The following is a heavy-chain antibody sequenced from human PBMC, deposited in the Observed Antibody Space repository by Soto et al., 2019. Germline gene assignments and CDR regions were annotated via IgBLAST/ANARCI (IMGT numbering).Heavy chain of an antibody. V-gene: IGHV3-30-3*01. J-gene: IGHJ6*02. CDR3: ARSRNGSGSYTHFYYGLDV. D-gene: IGHD3-10*01. CDR1: GFTFISYA. CDR2: ISFDGSTE. Sequence: QVQLVESGGGVVQPGRSLRLSCAASGFTFISYAMHWVRQAPGKGLERVAVISFDGSTEYYADSVKVRFTISRDNSKNTVYLQMNRLRSEDTAVYYCARSRNGSGSYTHFYYGLDVWGQGTTVTVSS.